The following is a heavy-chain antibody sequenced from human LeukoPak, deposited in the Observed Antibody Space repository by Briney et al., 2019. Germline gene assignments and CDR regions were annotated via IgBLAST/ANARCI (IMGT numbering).Heavy chain of an antibody. D-gene: IGHD6-13*01. CDR3: AKDYGYSSSWYDY. J-gene: IGHJ4*02. Sequence: GGSLRLSCEASGFTFDDYGMHWVRQAPGKGLEWVSTICWNSASVGYVDSVKGRFTISRDNAKKTLYLQMNGLRPEDTALYYCAKDYGYSSSWYDYRGQGTQVTVSS. CDR1: GFTFDDYG. CDR2: ICWNSASV. V-gene: IGHV3-9*01.